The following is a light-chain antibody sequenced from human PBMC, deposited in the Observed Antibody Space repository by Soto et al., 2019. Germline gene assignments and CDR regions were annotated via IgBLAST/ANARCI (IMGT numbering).Light chain of an antibody. CDR1: QSILHSAGKNY. CDR2: EVA. V-gene: IGKV2D-29*02. Sequence: IVLTQTPFSLSVIAGQPASISCKSSQSILHSAGKNYVSWYLQRPGQSPRPLIYEVANRFSGVPDRFSGSGSGTDFTLKISRVEAEDVGISYCLQPKQLPLTFGQGTRVEIK. CDR3: LQPKQLPLT. J-gene: IGKJ1*01.